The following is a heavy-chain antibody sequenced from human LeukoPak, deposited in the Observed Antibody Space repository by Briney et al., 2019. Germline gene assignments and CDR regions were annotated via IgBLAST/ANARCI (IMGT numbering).Heavy chain of an antibody. J-gene: IGHJ6*04. Sequence: PSETLSLTCAVYGGSFSSYYWSWIRQPPGKGLEWIGYIYYSGSTNYNPSLKSRVTISVDTSKNQFSLKLSSVTAADTAVYYCARDSQWEPGMDVWGKGTTVTVSS. CDR2: IYYSGST. V-gene: IGHV4-59*01. CDR1: GGSFSSYY. CDR3: ARDSQWEPGMDV. D-gene: IGHD1-26*01.